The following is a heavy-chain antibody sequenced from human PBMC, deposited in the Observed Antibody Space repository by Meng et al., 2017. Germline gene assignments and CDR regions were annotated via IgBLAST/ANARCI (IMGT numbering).Heavy chain of an antibody. Sequence: GESLKISCAASGSTFRSSAMGWVRQAPGKGLEWVSAISGSGGSTYYAEAVKGRFTSSRDNSKNTLYLQMNSLRAEDTAVYYCAKEGLLWFGELWTSGEYYFDYWGQATLVTVSS. CDR1: GSTFRSSA. V-gene: IGHV3-23*01. CDR3: AKEGLLWFGELWTSGEYYFDY. J-gene: IGHJ4*02. CDR2: ISGSGGST. D-gene: IGHD3-10*01.